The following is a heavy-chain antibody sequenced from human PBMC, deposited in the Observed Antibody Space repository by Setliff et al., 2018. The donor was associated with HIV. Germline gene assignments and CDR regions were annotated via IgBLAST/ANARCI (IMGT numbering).Heavy chain of an antibody. Sequence: KPSETLSLTCTVSGGSVSDTSYYWGWIRQPPGKGLEWLANVYYSGGTYYNPSLNSRVTIFVDTSRNQFSLKLTSVTAADTALYFCARLGDSGYDFRGYFDYWGQGKLVTVSS. J-gene: IGHJ4*02. CDR2: VYYSGGT. D-gene: IGHD5-12*01. CDR1: GGSVSDTSYY. V-gene: IGHV4-39*01. CDR3: ARLGDSGYDFRGYFDY.